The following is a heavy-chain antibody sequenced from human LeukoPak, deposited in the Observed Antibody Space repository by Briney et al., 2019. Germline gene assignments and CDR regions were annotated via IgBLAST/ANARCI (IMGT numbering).Heavy chain of an antibody. Sequence: GGSLRLSCVASGLTVSTTQLTWVRRAPGKGLEWVSVIYSGGSTYYADSLKGRFTISRDDSKNTLYLQMNSLRGEDTAVYYCAREGLGITGTTFFDPWGQGTLVTVSS. V-gene: IGHV3-66*02. J-gene: IGHJ5*02. CDR1: GLTVSTTQ. CDR2: IYSGGST. D-gene: IGHD1-14*01. CDR3: AREGLGITGTTFFDP.